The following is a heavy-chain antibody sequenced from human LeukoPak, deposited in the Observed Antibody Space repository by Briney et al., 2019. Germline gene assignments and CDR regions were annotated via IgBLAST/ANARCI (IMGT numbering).Heavy chain of an antibody. V-gene: IGHV3-11*01. D-gene: IGHD6-13*01. CDR2: ISSSGSTI. J-gene: IGHJ5*02. Sequence: GGSLRLSRAASGFTFSDYYMSWIRQAPGKGLEWVSYISSSGSTIYYADSVKGRFTISRDNAKNSLYLQMNSLRAEDTAVYYCARALAAQQLVHDWFDPWGQGTLVTVSS. CDR1: GFTFSDYY. CDR3: ARALAAQQLVHDWFDP.